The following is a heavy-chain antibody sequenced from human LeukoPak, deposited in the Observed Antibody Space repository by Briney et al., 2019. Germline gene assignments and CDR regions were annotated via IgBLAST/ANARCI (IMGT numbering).Heavy chain of an antibody. Sequence: SETLSLTCTVSSYSISSHYYWGWIRQPPGKGLEWIGSAYHSGSTYYNPSLKSRATISVDTSKNQFSLKLTSVTAADTAVYYCTRAASSGPLFTYHMDVWGKGTTVTVSS. D-gene: IGHD3-22*01. V-gene: IGHV4-38-2*02. J-gene: IGHJ6*03. CDR3: TRAASSGPLFTYHMDV. CDR1: SYSISSHYY. CDR2: AYHSGST.